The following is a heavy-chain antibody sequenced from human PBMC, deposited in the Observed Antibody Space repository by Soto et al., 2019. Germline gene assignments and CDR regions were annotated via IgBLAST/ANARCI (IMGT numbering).Heavy chain of an antibody. D-gene: IGHD6-19*01. Sequence: SETLSLTCTVSGYSISSYYWSWIRQPPGKGLEWIGYISNTGNTNYNPSLKSRVTISADTSRNQFSLKLSSVTAADTAVYYCARMGGSGPVDLDHWGQGTLVTVSS. CDR3: ARMGGSGPVDLDH. CDR2: ISNTGNT. CDR1: GYSISSYY. V-gene: IGHV4-59*01. J-gene: IGHJ4*02.